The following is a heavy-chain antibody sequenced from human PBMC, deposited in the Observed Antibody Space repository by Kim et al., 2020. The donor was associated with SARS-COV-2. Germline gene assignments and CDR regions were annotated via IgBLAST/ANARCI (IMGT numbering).Heavy chain of an antibody. J-gene: IGHJ3*02. Sequence: SETLSLTCAVYGGSFSGYYWSWIRQPPGKGLEWIGEINHSGSTNYNPSLKSRVTISVDTSKNQFSLKLSSVTAADTAVYYCARIVVVPAAITRAGTIYDFWSGYADAFDIWGQGTMVTVSS. V-gene: IGHV4-34*01. D-gene: IGHD2-2*02. CDR1: GGSFSGYY. CDR3: ARIVVVPAAITRAGTIYDFWSGYADAFDI. CDR2: INHSGST.